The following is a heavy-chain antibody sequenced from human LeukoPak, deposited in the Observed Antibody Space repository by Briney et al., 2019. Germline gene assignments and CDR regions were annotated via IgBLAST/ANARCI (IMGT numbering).Heavy chain of an antibody. J-gene: IGHJ6*03. Sequence: GRSLRLSCAASGFTFDDYAMHWVRQAPGKGLEWVSGISWNSGSIGYADSVKGRFIISRDNAKNSLYLQMNSLRAEDTALYYCAKDTGRIAVAVFYYYMDVWGKGTTVTVSS. V-gene: IGHV3-9*01. D-gene: IGHD6-19*01. CDR1: GFTFDDYA. CDR2: ISWNSGSI. CDR3: AKDTGRIAVAVFYYYMDV.